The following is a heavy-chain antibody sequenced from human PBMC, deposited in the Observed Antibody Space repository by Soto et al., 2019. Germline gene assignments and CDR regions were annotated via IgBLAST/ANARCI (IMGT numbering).Heavy chain of an antibody. J-gene: IGHJ6*02. CDR1: GASISNYY. Sequence: QVHLQQSGPGLVKPSETLSLSCTISGASISNYYWSWIRQVPGKGMEWIGYVNDGWGAAYNPSLPRRVAVSLDKSKRRPRLKLPSVTATETAVYSFVRQGFWALHGLVDLWGQGTTVTVSS. CDR2: VNDGWGA. CDR3: VRQGFWALHGLVDL. D-gene: IGHD1-26*01. V-gene: IGHV4-59*08.